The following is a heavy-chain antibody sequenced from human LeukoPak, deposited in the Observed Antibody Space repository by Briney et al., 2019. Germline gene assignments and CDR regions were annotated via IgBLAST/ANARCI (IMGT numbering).Heavy chain of an antibody. Sequence: GGSLRLSCAASGFSFSSYGMHWVRQAPGKGLEWVAVIWYDGSNKYYADSVKGRFTISRDNSKNTLYLQMNSLRAEDTAVYYCARDPPLYSSSWYYFDYWGQGTLVTVSS. V-gene: IGHV3-33*01. CDR1: GFSFSSYG. J-gene: IGHJ4*02. CDR2: IWYDGSNK. D-gene: IGHD6-13*01. CDR3: ARDPPLYSSSWYYFDY.